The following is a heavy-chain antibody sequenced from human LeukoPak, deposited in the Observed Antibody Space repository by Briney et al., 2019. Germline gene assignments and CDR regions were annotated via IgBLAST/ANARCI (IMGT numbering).Heavy chain of an antibody. CDR2: ISYDGSNK. Sequence: GGSLRLSCAASGFTFSSYGMHWVRQAPGKGLEWVAVISYDGSNKYYADSVKGRFTIARDNSKNTLYLQMNSLRAEDTAVYYCAKSPILYGSGSSNAEYFQHWGQGTLVTVSS. J-gene: IGHJ1*01. CDR3: AKSPILYGSGSSNAEYFQH. D-gene: IGHD3-10*01. CDR1: GFTFSSYG. V-gene: IGHV3-30*18.